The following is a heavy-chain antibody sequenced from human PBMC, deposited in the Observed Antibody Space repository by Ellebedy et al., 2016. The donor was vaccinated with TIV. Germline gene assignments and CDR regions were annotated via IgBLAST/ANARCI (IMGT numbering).Heavy chain of an antibody. D-gene: IGHD1-26*01. CDR1: GFTFSSYG. CDR3: ARDLEGWELYYFDY. J-gene: IGHJ4*02. V-gene: IGHV3-30*03. Sequence: GESLKISXAASGFTFSSYGMHWVRQAPGKGLEWVAVISYDGSNKYYADSVKGRFTISRDNSKNTLYLQMNSLRAEDTAVYYCARDLEGWELYYFDYWGQGTLVTVSS. CDR2: ISYDGSNK.